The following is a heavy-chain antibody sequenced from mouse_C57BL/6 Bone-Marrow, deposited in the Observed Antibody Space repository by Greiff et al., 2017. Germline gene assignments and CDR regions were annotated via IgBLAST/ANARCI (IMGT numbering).Heavy chain of an antibody. CDR3: TRLGRGY. Sequence: VQLKESGGGLVQPGGSMKLSCAASGFTFSDAWMDWVRQSPEKGLEWVADIRNKANNHATYYAESVKGRFTISRDDSKSSVYLQMNSLRAEDTGIYYCTRLGRGYWGQGTTLTVSS. CDR1: GFTFSDAW. D-gene: IGHD4-1*01. CDR2: IRNKANNHAT. V-gene: IGHV6-6*01. J-gene: IGHJ2*01.